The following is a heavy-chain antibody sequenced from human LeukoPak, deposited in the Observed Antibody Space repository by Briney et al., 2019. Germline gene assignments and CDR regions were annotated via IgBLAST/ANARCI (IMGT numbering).Heavy chain of an antibody. J-gene: IGHJ4*02. D-gene: IGHD6-19*01. CDR1: GFTFSSYA. CDR3: AKAGSGWPRWGDY. Sequence: PGGSLRLSCAASGFTFSSYAMSWVRQAPGKGLEWVSAISGSGGSTYYADSVTGRFTISRDNSKNTLYLQMNSLRAEDTAVYYCAKAGSGWPRWGDYWGQGTLVTVSS. CDR2: ISGSGGST. V-gene: IGHV3-23*01.